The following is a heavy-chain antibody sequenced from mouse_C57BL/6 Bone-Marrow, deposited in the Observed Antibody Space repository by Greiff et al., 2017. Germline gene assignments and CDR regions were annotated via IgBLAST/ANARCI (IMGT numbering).Heavy chain of an antibody. CDR3: ARVGYYDYPYAMDY. CDR1: GYTFTSYG. J-gene: IGHJ4*01. CDR2: IYPRSGNT. D-gene: IGHD2-4*01. V-gene: IGHV1-81*01. Sequence: VQLQQSGAELARPGASVKLSCKASGYTFTSYGISWVKQRTGQGLEWIGEIYPRSGNTYYNEKFKGKATLTADKSSSTAYMELRSLTSEDSAVYFCARVGYYDYPYAMDYWGQGTSVTVAS.